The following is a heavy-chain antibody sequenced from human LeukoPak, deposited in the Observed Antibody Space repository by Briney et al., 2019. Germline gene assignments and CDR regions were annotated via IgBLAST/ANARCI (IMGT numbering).Heavy chain of an antibody. J-gene: IGHJ4*02. V-gene: IGHV3-9*01. Sequence: ARSLSLSCAAYAFTFDDYGMHWVRQAPGKGLEWVSGTSWNSGSIGYADSVKGRFTISRDNAKNSLYLQMNSLRAEDTALYYCAKDGSIAVAGMFDYWGQGTLVTVSS. CDR1: AFTFDDYG. CDR2: TSWNSGSI. CDR3: AKDGSIAVAGMFDY. D-gene: IGHD6-19*01.